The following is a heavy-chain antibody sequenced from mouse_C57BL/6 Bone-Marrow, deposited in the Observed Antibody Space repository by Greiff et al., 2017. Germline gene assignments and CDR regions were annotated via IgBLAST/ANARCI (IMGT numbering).Heavy chain of an antibody. Sequence: EVKLVESGGGLVKPGGSLKLSCAASGFTFSDYGMHWVRQAPEKGLEWVAYISSGSSTIYYADTVKGRFTISRDNAKNTLFLHMTSLRSEDTAMYYCARRPLRDYWGQGTSVTVSS. CDR2: ISSGSSTI. J-gene: IGHJ4*01. CDR3: ARRPLRDY. CDR1: GFTFSDYG. V-gene: IGHV5-17*01.